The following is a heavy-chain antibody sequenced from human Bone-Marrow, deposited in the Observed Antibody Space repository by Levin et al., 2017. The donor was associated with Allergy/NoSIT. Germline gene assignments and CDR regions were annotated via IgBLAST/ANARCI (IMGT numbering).Heavy chain of an antibody. V-gene: IGHV4-31*03. D-gene: IGHD3-16*01. CDR3: ARLHRGPGGPDVGMDV. Sequence: SETLSLTCTVSGGSISSGGYYWSWIRQHPGKGLEWIGYIYYSGSTYYNPSLKSRVTISVDTSKNQFSLKLSSVTAADTAVYYCARLHRGPGGPDVGMDVWGQGTTVTVSS. J-gene: IGHJ6*02. CDR2: IYYSGST. CDR1: GGSISSGGYY.